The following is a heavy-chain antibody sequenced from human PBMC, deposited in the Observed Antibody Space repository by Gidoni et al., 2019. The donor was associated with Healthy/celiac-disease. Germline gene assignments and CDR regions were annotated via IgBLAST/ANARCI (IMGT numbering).Heavy chain of an antibody. D-gene: IGHD2-2*01. J-gene: IGHJ6*02. V-gene: IGHV1-8*01. CDR1: GYTFTSYD. Sequence: QVQLVQSGAEVTKPGASVKVSCQASGYTFTSYDINWLRQATGQGLAWMGWMNPNSWNTGYAQKFQGRVTMTRNTSISTAYMEMSSLRSEYTAVYYCARGSPYCSSTSCLSGDDGMDVWGQGTTVTVSS. CDR2: MNPNSWNT. CDR3: ARGSPYCSSTSCLSGDDGMDV.